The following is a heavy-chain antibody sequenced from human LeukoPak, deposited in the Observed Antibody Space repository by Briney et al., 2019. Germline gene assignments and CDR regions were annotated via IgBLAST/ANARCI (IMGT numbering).Heavy chain of an antibody. J-gene: IGHJ4*02. CDR1: GFSFSSYA. CDR2: ISHDGGST. CDR3: AKVKFYFDN. V-gene: IGHV3-23*01. Sequence: GGSLRLSCAASGFSFSSYAMSWVRQAPGKGLEWVSHISHDGGSTYYAASVKGRFTISRDNSKNTLYLQMSSLKDEDTAIYYCAKVKFYFDNWGQGTLVTVSS.